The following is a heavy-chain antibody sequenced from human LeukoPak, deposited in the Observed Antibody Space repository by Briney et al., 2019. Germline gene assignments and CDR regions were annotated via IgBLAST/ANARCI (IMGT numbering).Heavy chain of an antibody. Sequence: SETLSLTCTVSGGSISSYYWSWIRQPAGKGLEWIGRIYTSGSTNYNPSLKSRVTMSVDTSKNQFSLKLSSVTAADTAVYYCVSAYCGGDCYHSLLTDWGQGALVTVSS. CDR1: GGSISSYY. D-gene: IGHD2-21*02. J-gene: IGHJ4*02. CDR2: IYTSGST. CDR3: VSAYCGGDCYHSLLTD. V-gene: IGHV4-4*07.